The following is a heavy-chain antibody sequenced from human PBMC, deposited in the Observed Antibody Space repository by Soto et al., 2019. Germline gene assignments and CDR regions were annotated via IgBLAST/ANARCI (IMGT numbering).Heavy chain of an antibody. CDR3: ARQVWDYDFWSGYQHNYYYYGMDV. Sequence: PGESLKISCKGSGYSFTSYWIGWVRQMPGKGLEWMGIIYPGDSDTRYSPSFQGQVTISADKSISTAYLQWSSLKASDTAMYYCARQVWDYDFWSGYQHNYYYYGMDVWGQGTTVTVSS. J-gene: IGHJ6*02. CDR1: GYSFTSYW. D-gene: IGHD3-3*01. V-gene: IGHV5-51*01. CDR2: IYPGDSDT.